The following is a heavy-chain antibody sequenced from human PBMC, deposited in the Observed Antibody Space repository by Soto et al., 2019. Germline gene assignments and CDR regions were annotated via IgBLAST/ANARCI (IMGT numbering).Heavy chain of an antibody. Sequence: QVQLVQSGAEVKKPGSSVRVSCKASGDSFSSSTINWVRQAPGQGLEWMGKINPILDIKNYAQKFESRVTIIADKSTSTAYMELSGLRSDDTAVYYCARGLAVADYYGMDVWDQGTTVTVFS. CDR1: GDSFSSST. CDR2: INPILDIK. V-gene: IGHV1-69*02. CDR3: ARGLAVADYYGMDV. J-gene: IGHJ6*02. D-gene: IGHD6-19*01.